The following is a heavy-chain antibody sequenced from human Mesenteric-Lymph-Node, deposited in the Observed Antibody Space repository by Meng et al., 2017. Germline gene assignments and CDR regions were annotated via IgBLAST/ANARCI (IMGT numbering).Heavy chain of an antibody. J-gene: IGHJ5*02. Sequence: VRPVQTGAEWKKPGSSVKASCKASGATFTSYAISWVRQAPGQGLEWMGGIIPIFGTANYAQKFQGRVTITADESTSTAYMELSSLRSEDTAVYYCARDGSWSGYNWFDPWGQGTLVTVSS. CDR1: GATFTSYA. V-gene: IGHV1-69*01. CDR2: IIPIFGTA. D-gene: IGHD3-3*01. CDR3: ARDGSWSGYNWFDP.